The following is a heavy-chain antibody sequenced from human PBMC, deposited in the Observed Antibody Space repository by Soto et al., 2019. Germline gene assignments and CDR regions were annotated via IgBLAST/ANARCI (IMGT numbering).Heavy chain of an antibody. Sequence: QVQLVESGGGVVQPGRSLRLSCAASGFTFSSYGMHWVRQAPGKGLEWVAVIWYDGSNKYYADSVKGRFTISRDNSKNTLYLKMNSLRAEDTAVYYCARDIVHYDILTGYYYYYGMDVWGQGTTVTVSS. D-gene: IGHD3-9*01. CDR3: ARDIVHYDILTGYYYYYGMDV. V-gene: IGHV3-33*01. J-gene: IGHJ6*02. CDR1: GFTFSSYG. CDR2: IWYDGSNK.